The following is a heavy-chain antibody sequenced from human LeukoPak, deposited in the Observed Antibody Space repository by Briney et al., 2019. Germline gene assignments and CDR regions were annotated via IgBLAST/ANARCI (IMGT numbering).Heavy chain of an antibody. CDR3: ARAGYGASRIFDL. D-gene: IGHD4-17*01. CDR2: INHSGST. J-gene: IGHJ2*01. Sequence: SETLSLTCAVSGGSFSGYCWSWIRQPPGKGLEWIGEINHSGSTNYNPSLKSRVTISVDTSKNQFSLKLSSVTAADTAVYYCARAGYGASRIFDLWGRGTLVTVSS. CDR1: GGSFSGYC. V-gene: IGHV4-34*01.